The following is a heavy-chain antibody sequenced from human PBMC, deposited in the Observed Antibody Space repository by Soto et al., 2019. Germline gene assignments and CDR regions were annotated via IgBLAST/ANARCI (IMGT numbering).Heavy chain of an antibody. CDR1: GFTFSSYA. CDR2: ISGSGGST. Sequence: EVQLLESGGGLVQPGGSLRLSCAASGFTFSSYAMSWVRQAPGKGLEWVSAISGSGGSTYYADSVKGRFTISRDNSKNTLYLQMNSLRAEDTAVYYCAKDQGYCSGGSCSYYYYYGMDVWGQGTTVTVSS. V-gene: IGHV3-23*01. J-gene: IGHJ6*02. D-gene: IGHD2-15*01. CDR3: AKDQGYCSGGSCSYYYYYGMDV.